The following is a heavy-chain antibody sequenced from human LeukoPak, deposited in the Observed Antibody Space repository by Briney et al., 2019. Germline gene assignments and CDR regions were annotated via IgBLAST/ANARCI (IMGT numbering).Heavy chain of an antibody. Sequence: GGSLRLSCAASGFSASSNYMSWVRQAPGKGLEWVSVIYRGDITYYADSVKGRFTISRDNSKNTVYLQMNSLRVEDTAVYYCAGDSSGHYGNLLSFDYWGQGTLVTVSS. J-gene: IGHJ4*02. CDR2: IYRGDIT. CDR1: GFSASSNY. D-gene: IGHD3-22*01. CDR3: AGDSSGHYGNLLSFDY. V-gene: IGHV3-53*01.